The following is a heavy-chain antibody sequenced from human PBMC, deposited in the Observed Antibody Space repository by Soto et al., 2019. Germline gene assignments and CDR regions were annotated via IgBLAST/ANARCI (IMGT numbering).Heavy chain of an antibody. V-gene: IGHV4-59*01. CDR3: ARAPPYCSGGSCAYAFDI. Sequence: SQTPSPPFTGSGGSICSYFWSWIRQPPGKGLEWIGYIYYSGSTNYNPSLKRRVTISVDTSKIQCSLKLSSVTAADTAVYYCARAPPYCSGGSCAYAFDIWGQGTMVTVSS. J-gene: IGHJ3*02. CDR1: GGSICSYF. D-gene: IGHD2-15*01. CDR2: IYYSGST.